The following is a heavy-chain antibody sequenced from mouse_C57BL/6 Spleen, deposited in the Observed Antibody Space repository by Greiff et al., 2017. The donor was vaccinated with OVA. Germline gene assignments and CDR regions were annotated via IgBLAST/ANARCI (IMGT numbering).Heavy chain of an antibody. V-gene: IGHV5-4*03. CDR3: ATDYYGSSPFEY. Sequence: EVKLVESGGGLVKPGGSLKLSCAASGFTFSSYAMSWVRQTPEKRLEWVATISDGGSYTYYPDNVKGRFTISRDNAKKTLYLQMSHLKSQDTTMYYCATDYYGSSPFEYWGQGTTLTVSS. J-gene: IGHJ2*01. CDR2: ISDGGSYT. D-gene: IGHD1-1*01. CDR1: GFTFSSYA.